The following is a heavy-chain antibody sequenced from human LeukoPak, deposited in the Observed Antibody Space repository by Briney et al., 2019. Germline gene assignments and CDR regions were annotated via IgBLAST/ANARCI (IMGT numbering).Heavy chain of an antibody. CDR2: IYYSGST. V-gene: IGHV4-39*01. CDR3: ARQIVVVITTSWFDY. D-gene: IGHD3-22*01. CDR1: GGSISSSSYY. Sequence: SETLSLTCTVSGGSISSSSYYWGWIRQPPGKGLEWIGSIYYSGSTYYNPSLKSRVTISVDTSKNQFSLKLSSVTAADTAVYYCARQIVVVITTSWFDYWVQGTLVTVSS. J-gene: IGHJ4*02.